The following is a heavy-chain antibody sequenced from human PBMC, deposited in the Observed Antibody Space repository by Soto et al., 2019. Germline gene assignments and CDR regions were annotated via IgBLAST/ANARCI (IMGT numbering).Heavy chain of an antibody. Sequence: GGSLRLSCAASGFTFSSYSMNWVRQAPGKGLEWVSSISSSSSYIYYADSVKGRFTISRDNAKNSLYLQMNSLRAEDTAVYYCARDQPTMIVVVISPVYYGMAVWGQGTTVTVS. V-gene: IGHV3-21*01. CDR3: ARDQPTMIVVVISPVYYGMAV. CDR2: ISSSSSYI. CDR1: GFTFSSYS. J-gene: IGHJ6*02. D-gene: IGHD3-22*01.